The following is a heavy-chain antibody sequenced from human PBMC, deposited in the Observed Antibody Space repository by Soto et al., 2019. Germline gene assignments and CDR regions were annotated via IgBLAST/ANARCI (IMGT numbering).Heavy chain of an antibody. CDR1: GFTFSTTG. CDR3: AKDLRQGASGATVYGMDV. Sequence: QVQLVESGGGVVQPGTSLRLSCTASGFTFSTTGMHWVRQAPGKGLEWVAVISYDGSKTYYADSVKGSLTISRDNARGTVYLQMNSLRPEDTAVYYCAKDLRQGASGATVYGMDVWGQGTTVSVSS. D-gene: IGHD7-27*01. V-gene: IGHV3-30*18. CDR2: ISYDGSKT. J-gene: IGHJ6*02.